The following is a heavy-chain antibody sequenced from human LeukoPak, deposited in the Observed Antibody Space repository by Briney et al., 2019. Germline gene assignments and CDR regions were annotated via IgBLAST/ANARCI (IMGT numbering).Heavy chain of an antibody. D-gene: IGHD6-19*01. J-gene: IGHJ4*02. CDR1: GFTFSSYW. V-gene: IGHV3-74*01. CDR3: ARDSEAGTLLYYFDY. CDR2: INSDGSST. Sequence: GGSLRLSCAASGFTFSSYWMHWVRRAPGKGLVWVSRINSDGSSTSYADSVKGRFTISRDNAKNTLYLQMNSLRAEDTAVYYCARDSEAGTLLYYFDYWGQGTLVTVSS.